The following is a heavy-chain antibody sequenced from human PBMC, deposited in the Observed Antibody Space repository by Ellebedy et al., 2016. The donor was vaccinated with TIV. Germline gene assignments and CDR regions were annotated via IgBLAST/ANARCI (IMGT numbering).Heavy chain of an antibody. D-gene: IGHD4-23*01. V-gene: IGHV4-59*01. CDR2: IYYSGST. CDR1: GGSISSYY. Sequence: SETLSLTCTVSGGSISSYYWSWIRQPPGKGLEWIGYIYYSGSTNYNPSLKSRVTISVDTSKNQFSLKLSSVTAADTAVYYCARFGTVVTPGAFDIWGQGTMVTVSS. J-gene: IGHJ3*02. CDR3: ARFGTVVTPGAFDI.